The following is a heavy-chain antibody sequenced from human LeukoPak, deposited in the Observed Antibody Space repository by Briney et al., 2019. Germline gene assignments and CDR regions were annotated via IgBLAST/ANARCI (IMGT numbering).Heavy chain of an antibody. Sequence: GGSLRLSCAASGFTVSTYWMSWVRQAPGKGLEWVANIKQDGSAEVYMDSVKGRFTISRDNAKNSLFLQMNTLRAEDTAVYYCARDPYSSTWSYGMDVWGQGTTVTVSS. J-gene: IGHJ6*02. D-gene: IGHD6-6*01. CDR2: IKQDGSAE. CDR1: GFTVSTYW. V-gene: IGHV3-7*05. CDR3: ARDPYSSTWSYGMDV.